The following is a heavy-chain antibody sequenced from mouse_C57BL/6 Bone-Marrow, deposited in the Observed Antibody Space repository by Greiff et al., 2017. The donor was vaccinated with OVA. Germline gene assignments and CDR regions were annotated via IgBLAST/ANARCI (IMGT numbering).Heavy chain of an antibody. CDR1: GYTFTDYY. J-gene: IGHJ2*01. CDR2: IYPGSGNT. V-gene: IGHV1-76*01. CDR3: ARRGSY. Sequence: VQLQESGAELVRPGASVKLSCKASGYTFTDYYINWVKQRPGQGLEWIARIYPGSGNTYYNEKFKGKATLTAEKSSSTAYMQLSSLTSEDSAVYFCARRGSYWGQGTTLTVSS.